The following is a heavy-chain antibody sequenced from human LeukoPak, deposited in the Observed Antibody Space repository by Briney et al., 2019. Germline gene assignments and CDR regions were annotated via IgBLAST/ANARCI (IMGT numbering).Heavy chain of an antibody. J-gene: IGHJ4*02. D-gene: IGHD4-11*01. Sequence: GGSLRLSCAASGFNFRDYDITWVRQAPGKGLEWVASISASGATTNYADSVRGRFTIFRGNSNKVTYLRMNSLSAEDTAVYYCARSINYSNYLLDSWGQGTRVTVSS. V-gene: IGHV3-23*01. CDR1: GFNFRDYD. CDR3: ARSINYSNYLLDS. CDR2: ISASGATT.